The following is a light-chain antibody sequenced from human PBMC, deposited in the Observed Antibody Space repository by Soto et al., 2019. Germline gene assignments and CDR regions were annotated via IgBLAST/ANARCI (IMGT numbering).Light chain of an antibody. J-gene: IGLJ1*01. CDR3: GSYVGTNSYV. V-gene: IGLV2-8*01. CDR1: SSDVGGYNY. CDR2: EVY. Sequence: QSALTQPPSASGSPGQSVTISCTGTSSDVGGYNYVSWYQHHPGKAPRLIIYEVYKQPSGVPDRFSGSKSANTAALTVSGLQAEDEADYYCGSYVGTNSYVFGTGTKLTVL.